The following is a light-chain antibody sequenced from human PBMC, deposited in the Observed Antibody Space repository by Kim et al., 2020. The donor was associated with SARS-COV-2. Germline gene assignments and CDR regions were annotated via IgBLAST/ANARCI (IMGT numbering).Light chain of an antibody. CDR3: KAWDSSTVV. V-gene: IGLV3-1*01. Sequence: SYELTQTPSVSVSPGQTASITCSVDKLGDKYACWYQQKPGQSPVLVIYQDSKRPSGIPERFSGSNSGNTATLTISGTQAMDEADYYCKAWDSSTVVCGGG. CDR2: QDS. J-gene: IGLJ2*01. CDR1: KLGDKY.